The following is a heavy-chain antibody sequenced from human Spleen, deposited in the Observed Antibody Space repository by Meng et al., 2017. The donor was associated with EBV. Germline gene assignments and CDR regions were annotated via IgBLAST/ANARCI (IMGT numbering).Heavy chain of an antibody. D-gene: IGHD6-19*01. V-gene: IGHV1-69*06. J-gene: IGHJ5*02. CDR2: INPLFGTA. CDR3: ASLSEYSSGSTS. CDR1: GGTFSTYS. Sequence: QVQLVQSGAEVKKPGSSVKVSCKASGGTFSTYSISWVRQAPGQGLEWMGGINPLFGTANYARQFQGRLTIIADKSTTTVYMELSSLRSEDTAVYYCASLSEYSSGSTSWGQGTLVTVSS.